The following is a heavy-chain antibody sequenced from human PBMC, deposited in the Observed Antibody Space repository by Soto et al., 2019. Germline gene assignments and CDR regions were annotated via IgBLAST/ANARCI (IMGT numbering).Heavy chain of an antibody. J-gene: IGHJ4*02. CDR2: VFTSENT. Sequence: QVQLQESGPGLVKPSETLSLTCNVSGTSVTSYSYYWNWIRQTPGKGLEWIGYVFTSENTKYNPSLKGRASISVDASKNQFSLTLTSVTAADTAVYYCTRARITMNAYYWGPGTLVTVSS. D-gene: IGHD3-22*01. V-gene: IGHV4-61*01. CDR3: TRARITMNAYY. CDR1: GTSVTSYSYY.